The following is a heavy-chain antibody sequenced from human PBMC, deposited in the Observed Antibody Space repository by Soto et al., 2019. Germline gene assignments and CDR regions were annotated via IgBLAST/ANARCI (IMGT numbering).Heavy chain of an antibody. J-gene: IGHJ4*02. CDR2: ISYDGSNK. Sequence: GGSLRLSCAASGFTFSSYAMHWVRQAPGKGLEWVAVISYDGSNKYYADSVKGRFTISRDNSKNTLYLQMNSLRAEDTAVYYCAKAAAGLLFAYGGQGTLVTVSS. D-gene: IGHD6-25*01. CDR1: GFTFSSYA. V-gene: IGHV3-30-3*01. CDR3: AKAAAGLLFAY.